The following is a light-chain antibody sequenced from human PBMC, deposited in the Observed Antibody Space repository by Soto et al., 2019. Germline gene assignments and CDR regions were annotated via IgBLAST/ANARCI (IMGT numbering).Light chain of an antibody. CDR3: QTWGTGTVV. CDR2: VNSDGNH. J-gene: IGLJ2*01. CDR1: SGHTTYA. Sequence: QSVLTQSPSASASLGASVKLTCTLSSGHTTYAIAWHQKHPEKGPRYLMKVNSDGNHYKGDGIPDRFSGSSSGAERYLTISSLQSADEAEYYCQTWGTGTVVFGGGTKVTVL. V-gene: IGLV4-69*01.